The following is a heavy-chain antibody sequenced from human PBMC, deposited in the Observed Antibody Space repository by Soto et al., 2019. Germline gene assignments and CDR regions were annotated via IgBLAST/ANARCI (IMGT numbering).Heavy chain of an antibody. J-gene: IGHJ4*02. D-gene: IGHD1-1*01. Sequence: SETLSLTCIVSGVSVRSYTWSWVRQPANKGLEWIGRVPSSVSATYNPSLKSRVSISMDTPENRISLKLDSVTAADAGVYFCARDGMTTGDTWGPGTLVTVST. CDR2: VPSSVSA. CDR1: GVSVRSYT. CDR3: ARDGMTTGDT. V-gene: IGHV4-4*07.